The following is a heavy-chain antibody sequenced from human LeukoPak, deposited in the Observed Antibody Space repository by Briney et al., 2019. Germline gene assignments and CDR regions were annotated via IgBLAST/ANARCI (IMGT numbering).Heavy chain of an antibody. CDR3: TTDYGSGSYYPPYYYYGMDV. V-gene: IGHV3-15*01. CDR1: GFTFSNAW. Sequence: GGSLRLSCAASGFTFSNAWMSWVRQAPGKGLEWVGRIKSKTDGGTTDYAAPVKGRFTISRDDSKNTLYLQMNSLKTEDTAVYYCTTDYGSGSYYPPYYYYGMDVWGQGTTVTVSS. CDR2: IKSKTDGGTT. J-gene: IGHJ6*02. D-gene: IGHD3-10*01.